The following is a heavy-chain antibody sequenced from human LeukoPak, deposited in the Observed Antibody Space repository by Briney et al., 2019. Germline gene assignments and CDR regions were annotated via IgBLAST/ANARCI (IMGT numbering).Heavy chain of an antibody. CDR2: INPNSGGT. Sequence: AASVKVSCKASGYTFTDYYMHWVRQAPQEGLEWMGWINPNSGGTDYAQKFQGRVTMTRDTSISTAYMDLSRLRSDDTAVYYCARFDGATVGWGQGTLVTVFS. V-gene: IGHV1-2*02. CDR3: ARFDGATVG. J-gene: IGHJ4*02. CDR1: GYTFTDYY. D-gene: IGHD4-23*01.